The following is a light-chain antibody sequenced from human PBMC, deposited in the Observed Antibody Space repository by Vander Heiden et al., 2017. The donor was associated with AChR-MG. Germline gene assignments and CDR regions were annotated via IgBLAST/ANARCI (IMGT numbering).Light chain of an antibody. CDR1: QDIGRY. Sequence: DIQMTQSPPSLSASVGDRVTITCRASQDIGRYLNWYQQKPGKAPKLLIYTASTLQSGVPSSFIGSGSGTDFTLTISSLQPEDFATYYCQQSDSTPYTFGQGTRLEI. J-gene: IGKJ2*01. V-gene: IGKV1-39*01. CDR3: QQSDSTPYT. CDR2: TAS.